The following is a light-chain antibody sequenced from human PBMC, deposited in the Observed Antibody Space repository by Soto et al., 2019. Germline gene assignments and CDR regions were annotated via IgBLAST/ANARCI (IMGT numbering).Light chain of an antibody. Sequence: QSALTQHASVSGSPGQSITISCTGTSSDVGGYNYVSWYQQHPGKAPKLMIYDVSNRPSGVSNRFSGSKSGNTASLTISGLQAEDEADYYCSSYTSSSTLVFGGVPEVTVL. CDR1: SSDVGGYNY. V-gene: IGLV2-14*01. CDR2: DVS. J-gene: IGLJ2*01. CDR3: SSYTSSSTLV.